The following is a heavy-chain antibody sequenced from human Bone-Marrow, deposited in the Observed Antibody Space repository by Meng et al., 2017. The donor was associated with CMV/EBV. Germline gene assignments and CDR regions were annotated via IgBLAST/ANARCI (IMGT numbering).Heavy chain of an antibody. D-gene: IGHD3-16*01. V-gene: IGHV4-4*02. CDR3: ARDLEGGGWFDP. CDR1: GGSITSNNW. Sequence: GSLRLSCIVSGGSITSNNWWTWVRQPPGKGLEWIGEIYPSGSTTYSPSLESRVTMSLDKSKDQFSLKLSSVTAADTAVYYCARDLEGGGWFDPWGQGTLVTVSS. J-gene: IGHJ5*02. CDR2: IYPSGST.